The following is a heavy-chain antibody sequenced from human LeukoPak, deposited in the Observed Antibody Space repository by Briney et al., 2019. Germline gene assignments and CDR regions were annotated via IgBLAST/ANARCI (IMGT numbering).Heavy chain of an antibody. V-gene: IGHV1-2*02. CDR3: AREYSRYSGTYYDY. D-gene: IGHD5-12*01. CDR2: SNPNSGDT. Sequence: ASVKVSCKTSGYTFTGHFIHWVRQAPGQGLEWMGWSNPNSGDTNYAQKFQGRVTMTRDTSISTAYMELSRVTSEDTAVYYCAREYSRYSGTYYDYWGQGTLVTVSS. CDR1: GYTFTGHF. J-gene: IGHJ4*02.